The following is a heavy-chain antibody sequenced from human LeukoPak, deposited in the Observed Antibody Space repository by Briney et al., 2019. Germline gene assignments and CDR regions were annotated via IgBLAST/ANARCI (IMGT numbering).Heavy chain of an antibody. J-gene: IGHJ6*02. D-gene: IGHD2-2*01. CDR2: ISSSSSYI. Sequence: GGSLRLSCAASGSTFSSYSMNWVRQAPGKGLEWVSSISSSSSYIYYADSVKGRFTISRDNAKNSLYLQMNSLRAEDTAVYYCARWTDIVVVPASKNPHYYYYGMDVWGQGTTVTVSS. CDR3: ARWTDIVVVPASKNPHYYYYGMDV. V-gene: IGHV3-21*01. CDR1: GSTFSSYS.